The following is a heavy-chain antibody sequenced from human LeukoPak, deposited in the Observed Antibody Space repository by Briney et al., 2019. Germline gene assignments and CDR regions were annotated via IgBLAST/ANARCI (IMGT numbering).Heavy chain of an antibody. CDR1: GFTFSSYV. V-gene: IGHV3-23*01. Sequence: GGSLRLSCAASGFTFSSYVMTWVRQAPGKGPEWVSSVGLATDSYYTDSVRGRFTASRDNSKSTLHLQMNSLRVEDTAVYYCAKGYYYDSSGCQDYWGQGTLVTVSS. CDR2: VGLATDS. J-gene: IGHJ4*02. D-gene: IGHD3-22*01. CDR3: AKGYYYDSSGCQDY.